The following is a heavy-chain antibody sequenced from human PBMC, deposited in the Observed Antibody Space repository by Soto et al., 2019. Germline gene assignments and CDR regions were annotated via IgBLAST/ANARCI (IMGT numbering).Heavy chain of an antibody. Sequence: PGGSLRLSCAASGFTFSSHTMDWVRQAPGKGLEWVSYISSSSNTIYYADSVKGRFTISRDNAKNSLYLQMNSLRAEDTAVYYCARDLPVYCSGGSCYPLSEVRVIDHYYYYYGMDVWGQGTTVTVSS. CDR2: ISSSSNTI. CDR3: ARDLPVYCSGGSCYPLSEVRVIDHYYYYYGMDV. V-gene: IGHV3-48*04. CDR1: GFTFSSHT. J-gene: IGHJ6*02. D-gene: IGHD2-15*01.